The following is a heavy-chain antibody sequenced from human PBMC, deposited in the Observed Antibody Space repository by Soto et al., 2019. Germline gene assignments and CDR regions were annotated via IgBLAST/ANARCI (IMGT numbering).Heavy chain of an antibody. J-gene: IGHJ5*02. D-gene: IGHD3-3*01. CDR3: ARFSIFGVAPGFDP. Sequence: PSETLSLTFTVSGGSISSNYWSWIRQPPGMGLEWIGYIYYSESTNYNPSLKSRVTLSVDTSKNQFSLKLSFVTAADTAVYYCARFSIFGVAPGFDPWGQGTLVTVSS. CDR2: IYYSEST. V-gene: IGHV4-59*01. CDR1: GGSISSNY.